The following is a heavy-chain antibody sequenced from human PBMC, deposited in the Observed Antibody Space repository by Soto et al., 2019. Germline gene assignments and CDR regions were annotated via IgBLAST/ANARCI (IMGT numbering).Heavy chain of an antibody. J-gene: IGHJ5*02. V-gene: IGHV3-23*01. CDR1: GFTFGTTD. CDR3: VKNSGCFNT. Sequence: QLLQSGGGLVQPGGSLTLSCAASGFTFGTTDMSWVRQAPGEGLEWVSTIDGSGGITYYADSVKGRFTVSRDNSRNTVYLQMNSLRGDDTALYYCVKNSGCFNTWGQGALVTVSS. D-gene: IGHD3-10*01. CDR2: IDGSGGIT.